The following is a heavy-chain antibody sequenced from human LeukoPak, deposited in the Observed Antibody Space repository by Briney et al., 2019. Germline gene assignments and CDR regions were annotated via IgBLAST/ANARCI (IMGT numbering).Heavy chain of an antibody. J-gene: IGHJ5*02. V-gene: IGHV3-23*01. CDR3: ARESGITLFRGVHTP. CDR1: GFTFSSYA. D-gene: IGHD3-10*01. CDR2: ISGSGGST. Sequence: GGSLRLSCAASGFTFSSYAMSWFRQAPGKGLEWVSAISGSGGSTYYADSVKGRFTISRDNSKNTLYLQMNSLRAEDTAVYYCARESGITLFRGVHTPWGQGTLVTVSS.